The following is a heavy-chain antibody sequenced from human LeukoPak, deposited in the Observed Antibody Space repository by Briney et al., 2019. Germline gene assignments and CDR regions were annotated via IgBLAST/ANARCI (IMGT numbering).Heavy chain of an antibody. Sequence: PSETLSLTCAVYGGSFSGYYWSWIRQPPGKGLEWIGEINHSGSTNYNPSLKSRVTISVDTSKNQFSLKLSSVTAADTAVYYCARGLGSYYYYYMDVWGKGTTVTVSS. V-gene: IGHV4-34*01. CDR2: INHSGST. CDR1: GGSFSGYY. D-gene: IGHD3-16*01. CDR3: ARGLGSYYYYYMDV. J-gene: IGHJ6*03.